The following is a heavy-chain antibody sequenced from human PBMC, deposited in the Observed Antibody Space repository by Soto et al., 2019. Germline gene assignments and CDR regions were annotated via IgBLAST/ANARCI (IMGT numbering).Heavy chain of an antibody. CDR1: GFIFSKYY. J-gene: IGHJ4*02. V-gene: IGHV1-46*01. CDR3: ARDNSYPTGYTTYYFDS. Sequence: ASVKVSCKASGFIFSKYYMHWVRQAPGQGLEWVGIINPSGTRTSCAPKFQGRVTMTRDTSTSTVYMELSSLTSDDTVVYYCARDNSYPTGYTTYYFDSWGQGILVTVSS. CDR2: INPSGTRT. D-gene: IGHD3-9*01.